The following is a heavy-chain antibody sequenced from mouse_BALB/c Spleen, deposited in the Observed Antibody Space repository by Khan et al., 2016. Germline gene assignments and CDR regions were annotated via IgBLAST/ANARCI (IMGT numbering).Heavy chain of an antibody. D-gene: IGHD1-1*01. Sequence: EVKLLESGGGLVHPGGSLKLSCAASGFDFSRYWMSWVRQAPGKGLEWIGEINPDSYTINYTPSLKDKFIISRDNAKNTLYLQMSKVRSADTARYYGARAGYYGYLAYWGQGTLVTVSA. CDR1: GFDFSRYW. CDR3: ARAGYYGYLAY. J-gene: IGHJ3*01. CDR2: INPDSYTI. V-gene: IGHV4-1*02.